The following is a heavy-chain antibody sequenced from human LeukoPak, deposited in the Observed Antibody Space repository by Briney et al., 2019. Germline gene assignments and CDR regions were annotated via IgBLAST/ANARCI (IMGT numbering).Heavy chain of an antibody. CDR1: GFNFLTYS. D-gene: IGHD2-21*02. Sequence: GGSLRLSCAASGFNFLTYSMNWVRQAPGKGLEWVSSISGGSNYIYYADSVKGRFTISRDNAKNSLYLQINSLRAEDTAVYYCAGDWPRDNDAFDIWGQGTMVTVSS. J-gene: IGHJ3*02. CDR3: AGDWPRDNDAFDI. V-gene: IGHV3-21*01. CDR2: ISGGSNYI.